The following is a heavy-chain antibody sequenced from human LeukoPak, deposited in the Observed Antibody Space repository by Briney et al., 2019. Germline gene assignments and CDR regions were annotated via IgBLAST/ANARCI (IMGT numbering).Heavy chain of an antibody. J-gene: IGHJ6*03. CDR2: IKQDGSEK. CDR3: ARGPGTTGYYYYYMDV. Sequence: TGGSLRLSCAASGFTFSSYWLSWVRQAPGKGLEWVANIKQDGSEKYYVDSVKGRFTISRDNAKNSLYLQMNSLRAEDTAVYYCARGPGTTGYYYYYMDVWGKGTTVTVSS. CDR1: GFTFSSYW. D-gene: IGHD1-7*01. V-gene: IGHV3-7*01.